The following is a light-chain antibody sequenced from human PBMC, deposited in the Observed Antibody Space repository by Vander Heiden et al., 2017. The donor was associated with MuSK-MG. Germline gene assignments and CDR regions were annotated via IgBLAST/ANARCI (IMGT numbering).Light chain of an antibody. CDR2: DVS. CDR3: SSYTANTTVYV. CDR1: GSDVGGFNF. J-gene: IGLJ1*01. V-gene: IGLV2-14*01. Sequence: QSALTQPASVSGSPGQSITIPCAGTGSDVGGFNFVSWYQQHPGKVPKVMIYDVSDRPSGVSKRFSGSKSGNTASLTISGLHAEDEADYYCSSYTANTTVYVFGTGTTVTVL.